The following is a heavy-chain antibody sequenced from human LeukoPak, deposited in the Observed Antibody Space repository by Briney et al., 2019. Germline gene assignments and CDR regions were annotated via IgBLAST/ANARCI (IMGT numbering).Heavy chain of an antibody. V-gene: IGHV3-53*01. Sequence: GGSLRLSCAASGFTVISNYMSWVRQAPGKGLEWVSVIYSGGSTYYADSVKGRFTISRDNSKNTLYLQMNSLRAEDTAVYYCARVSSSSEDYYYYYMDVWGKGTTVTVSS. J-gene: IGHJ6*03. CDR2: IYSGGST. CDR3: ARVSSSSEDYYYYYMDV. CDR1: GFTVISNY. D-gene: IGHD6-6*01.